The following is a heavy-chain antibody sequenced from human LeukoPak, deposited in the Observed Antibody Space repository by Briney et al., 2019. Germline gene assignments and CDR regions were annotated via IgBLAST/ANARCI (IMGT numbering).Heavy chain of an antibody. CDR3: ARDRPYDYVWGSYRYTQPFDY. Sequence: GGSLRLSCAASGFTFSDYYMSWLRQAPGKGLEWVSYISSSGSTIYYADSVKGRFTISRDNAKKSLYLQMNSLRAEDTAVYYCARDRPYDYVWGSYRYTQPFDYWGQGTLVTVSS. CDR1: GFTFSDYY. CDR2: ISSSGSTI. D-gene: IGHD3-16*02. J-gene: IGHJ4*02. V-gene: IGHV3-11*01.